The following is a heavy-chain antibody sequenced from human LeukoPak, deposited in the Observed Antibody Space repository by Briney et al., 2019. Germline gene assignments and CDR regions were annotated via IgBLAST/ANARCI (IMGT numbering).Heavy chain of an antibody. Sequence: GGSLRLSCAASGFTFSDYYMSWIHQAPGKGLEWVSYISSSGSTIYYADSVKGRFTISRDNAKNSLYLQMNSLRAEDTAVYYCAGADDESGSYYGGYYYYGMDVWGQGTTVTVSS. D-gene: IGHD1-26*01. CDR2: ISSSGSTI. CDR1: GFTFSDYY. J-gene: IGHJ6*02. V-gene: IGHV3-11*04. CDR3: AGADDESGSYYGGYYYYGMDV.